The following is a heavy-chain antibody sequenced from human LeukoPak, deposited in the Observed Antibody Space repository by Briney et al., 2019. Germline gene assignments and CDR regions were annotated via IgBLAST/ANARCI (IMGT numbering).Heavy chain of an antibody. CDR2: IIPIFGTA. J-gene: IGHJ6*03. CDR1: GGTFSSYA. V-gene: IGHV1-69*05. CDR3: ARSVIGPAVDPYYHYYMDV. Sequence: SVKVSCKASGGTFSSYAISWVRQAPGQGLEWMGGIIPIFGTANYAQKFQGRVTITTDESTSTAYMELSSLRSEDTAVYYCARSVIGPAVDPYYHYYMDVWGKGTTVTVSS. D-gene: IGHD2/OR15-2a*01.